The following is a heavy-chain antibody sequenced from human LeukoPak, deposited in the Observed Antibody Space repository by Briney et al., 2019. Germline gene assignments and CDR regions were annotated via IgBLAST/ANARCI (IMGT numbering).Heavy chain of an antibody. CDR1: GFTFSSYS. CDR2: ISTSTTTI. V-gene: IGHV3-48*01. D-gene: IGHD5-24*01. CDR3: VKARRDGYNSWGIFDY. Sequence: GGSLRLSCEASGFTFSSYSMNWVRQAPGKGLEWISYISTSTTTIYYANSVKGRFTISRDNAKKSLYLQMNSLRVEDMALYYCVKARRDGYNSWGIFDYWGQGTLVTVSS. J-gene: IGHJ4*02.